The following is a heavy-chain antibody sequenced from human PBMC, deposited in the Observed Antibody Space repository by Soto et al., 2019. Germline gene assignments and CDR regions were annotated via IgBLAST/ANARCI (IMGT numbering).Heavy chain of an antibody. J-gene: IGHJ5*02. CDR2: ISGSGFKK. CDR3: AKNQGVELVPLATVDWFDP. CDR1: GFIFENFG. D-gene: IGHD1-26*01. Sequence: GGSLRLSCAASGFIFENFGMSWVRQAPGKGLEWISSISGSGFKKYYADAVKGRFTISRDNSKSTVYLELNNLSAEDTAVYHCAKNQGVELVPLATVDWFDPWGQGSVVTVSS. V-gene: IGHV3-23*01.